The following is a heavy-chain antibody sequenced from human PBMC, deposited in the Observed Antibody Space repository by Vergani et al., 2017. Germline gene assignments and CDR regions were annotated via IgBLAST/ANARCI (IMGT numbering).Heavy chain of an antibody. CDR3: ARRSGGYYSGGKVHPLRTAFDV. D-gene: IGHD2-15*01. Sequence: QVQLQASGPGRVKPSQTLSLTCTMSGGSISAGYYFWSWIRQPAGKGLEWLGHISASGNASHRPSRKTQVSMSVDTSKNQFSLPVTSVTAADTAIYFCARRSGGYYSGGKVHPLRTAFDVWGHGTVVTVSS. J-gene: IGHJ3*01. CDR2: ISASGNA. V-gene: IGHV4-61*02. CDR1: GGSISAGYYF.